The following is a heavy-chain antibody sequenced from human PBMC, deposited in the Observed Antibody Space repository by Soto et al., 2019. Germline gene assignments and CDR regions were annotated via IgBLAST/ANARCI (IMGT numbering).Heavy chain of an antibody. J-gene: IGHJ4*02. Sequence: SETLSLTCAVYGGSFSGYYWTWIRQPPEKGLEWIGEINHSGSTNQNPSLKSRVSISVDRSKNQFSLRLRSVTAADTAVYYCARGISVMAAFAGDAPDKYFFDSWRLGTLVTVSS. CDR1: GGSFSGYY. CDR3: ARGISVMAAFAGDAPDKYFFDS. CDR2: INHSGST. V-gene: IGHV4-34*01. D-gene: IGHD6-25*01.